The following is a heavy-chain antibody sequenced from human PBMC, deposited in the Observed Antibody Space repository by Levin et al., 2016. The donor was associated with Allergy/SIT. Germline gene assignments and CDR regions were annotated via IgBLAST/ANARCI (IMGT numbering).Heavy chain of an antibody. Sequence: KVSCKGSGYSFTSYWIGWVRQMPGKGLEWMGIIYPGDSDTRYSPSFQGQVTISADKSISTAYLQWSSLKASDTAMYYCARLAPYCSGGSCYTAAFDYWGQGTLVTVSS. J-gene: IGHJ4*02. V-gene: IGHV5-51*01. CDR2: IYPGDSDT. D-gene: IGHD2-15*01. CDR3: ARLAPYCSGGSCYTAAFDY. CDR1: GYSFTSYW.